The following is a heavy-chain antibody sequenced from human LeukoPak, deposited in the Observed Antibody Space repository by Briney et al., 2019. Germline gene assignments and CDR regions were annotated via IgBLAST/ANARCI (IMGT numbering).Heavy chain of an antibody. D-gene: IGHD7-27*01. CDR1: GFTFSSYW. J-gene: IGHJ4*02. CDR3: AKDPINWGSIYFDC. CDR2: IKQDGSEK. Sequence: PGGSLRLSCAASGFTFSSYWMSWVRQAPGKGLEWVANIKQDGSEKYYVDSVKGRFTISRDNSKNILYLQMNSLTVEDTAVYWCAKDPINWGSIYFDCWGQGILVTASS. V-gene: IGHV3-7*03.